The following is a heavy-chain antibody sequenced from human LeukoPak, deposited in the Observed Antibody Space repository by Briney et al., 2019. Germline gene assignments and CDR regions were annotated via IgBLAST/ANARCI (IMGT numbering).Heavy chain of an antibody. CDR1: GFTFSSFW. D-gene: IGHD3-10*01. Sequence: GGSLRLSCAASGFTFSSFWMSWVRQAPGKGLEWVANIKQDGSERYYVDSVKGRFTISRDNAKNSLYLQMNSLRAEDTAVYYCARAKYYSGAAFDYWGQGTLVTVSS. CDR2: IKQDGSER. J-gene: IGHJ4*02. V-gene: IGHV3-7*01. CDR3: ARAKYYSGAAFDY.